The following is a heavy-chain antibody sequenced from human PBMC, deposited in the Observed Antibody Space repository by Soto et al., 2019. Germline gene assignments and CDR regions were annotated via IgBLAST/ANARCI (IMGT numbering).Heavy chain of an antibody. D-gene: IGHD6-19*01. CDR2: ISYDGSNK. CDR1: GFTFSSYG. V-gene: IGHV3-30*18. CDR3: AKDRSGAVAT. Sequence: VQLVESGGGLVQPDRSLRLSCAASGFTFSSYGMHWVRQAPGKGLEWVAVISYDGSNKYYADSVKGRFTISRDNSKNTLYLQMNSLRAEDTAVYYCAKDRSGAVATWGQGTLVTVSS. J-gene: IGHJ5*02.